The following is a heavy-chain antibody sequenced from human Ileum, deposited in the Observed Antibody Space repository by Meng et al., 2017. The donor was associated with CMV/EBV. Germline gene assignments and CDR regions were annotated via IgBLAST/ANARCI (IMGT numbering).Heavy chain of an antibody. CDR1: GDSIRGHH. CDR3: ASYIPGGSGQGY. J-gene: IGHJ4*02. D-gene: IGHD4-11*01. CDR2: TWDRRPT. V-gene: IGHV4-59*11. Sequence: SETLSLTCTVSGDSIRGHHWSWIRQSPGKGLEWIGSTWDRRPTRYNPSLTSRVTISMDTPKNQFSLKLNSVTAADTAVYYCASYIPGGSGQGYWGQGMRVNGAS.